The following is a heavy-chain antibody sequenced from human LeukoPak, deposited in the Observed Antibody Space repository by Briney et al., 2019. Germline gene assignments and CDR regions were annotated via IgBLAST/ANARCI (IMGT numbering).Heavy chain of an antibody. CDR1: GFPFSSYS. J-gene: IGHJ4*02. CDR2: ISSSGSI. Sequence: GGSLRLSCAASGFPFSSYSMNWVRQAPGKGLEWVSYISSSGSIYYADSVKGRFTISRDNAKNSLYLQMNSLGVEDTAVYYCARLGRFVRVDYFDYWGQGALATVSS. CDR3: ARLGRFVRVDYFDY. D-gene: IGHD3-10*02. V-gene: IGHV3-48*01.